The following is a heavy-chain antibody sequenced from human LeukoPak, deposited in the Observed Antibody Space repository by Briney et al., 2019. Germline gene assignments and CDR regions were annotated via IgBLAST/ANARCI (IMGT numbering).Heavy chain of an antibody. V-gene: IGHV4-59*01. D-gene: IGHD3-22*01. CDR1: GGSISSYY. Sequence: PSETLSLTCTVSGGSISSYYWSWIRQPPGKGLEWIGYIYYRGSTNYNPSLKSRVTISVDTSKNQFSLKLSSVTAADTAVYYCARDLGYYDSSGYYYFGYWGQGTLVTLST. CDR2: IYYRGST. CDR3: ARDLGYYDSSGYYYFGY. J-gene: IGHJ4*02.